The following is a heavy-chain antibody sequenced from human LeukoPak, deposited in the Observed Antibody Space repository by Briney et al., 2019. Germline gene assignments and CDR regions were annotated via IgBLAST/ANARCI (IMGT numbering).Heavy chain of an antibody. Sequence: SSQTLSLTCTVSGGSSFSSGGYYWTWIRQHPEKGLEWIGYFYYRASYNPSLKGRVSISMDTSKNQFSLRLTSVTAADTALYYCVREGEYGEDYYWGQGIQVIVSA. J-gene: IGHJ4*02. D-gene: IGHD4-17*01. V-gene: IGHV4-31*03. CDR1: GGSSFSSGGYY. CDR3: VREGEYGEDYY. CDR2: FYYRA.